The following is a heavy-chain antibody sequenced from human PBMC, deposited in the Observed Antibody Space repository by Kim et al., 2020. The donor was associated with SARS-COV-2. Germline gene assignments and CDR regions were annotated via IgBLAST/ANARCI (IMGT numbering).Heavy chain of an antibody. J-gene: IGHJ6*02. D-gene: IGHD6-19*01. CDR1: GGSISSYY. Sequence: SETLSLTCTVSGGSISSYYWSWIRQPAGKGLEWIGRIYTSGSTNYNPSLKSRVTMSVDTSKNQFSLKLSSVTAADTAVYYCAREGGPSGYSSGWFLYYYYGMDVWGQGTTVTVSS. CDR3: AREGGPSGYSSGWFLYYYYGMDV. CDR2: IYTSGST. V-gene: IGHV4-4*07.